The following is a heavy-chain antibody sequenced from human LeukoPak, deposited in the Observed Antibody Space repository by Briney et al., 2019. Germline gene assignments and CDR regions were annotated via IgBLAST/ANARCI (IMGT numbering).Heavy chain of an antibody. Sequence: GGSLRLSCAASGFTFSSYWMNWARQAPGKGLEWVASINHNGNVNYYVDSVKGRFTISRDNAKNSLYLQMSNLRAEDTAVYYCARDSVDAAAGTAGGYYYYYGMDVWGQGTTVTVSS. CDR2: INHNGNVN. CDR3: ARDSVDAAAGTAGGYYYYYGMDV. CDR1: GFTFSSYW. V-gene: IGHV3-7*03. J-gene: IGHJ6*02. D-gene: IGHD6-13*01.